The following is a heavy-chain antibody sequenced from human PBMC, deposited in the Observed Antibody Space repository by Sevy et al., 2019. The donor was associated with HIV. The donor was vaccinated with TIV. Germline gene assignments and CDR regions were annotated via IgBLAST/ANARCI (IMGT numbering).Heavy chain of an antibody. Sequence: GGSLRLSCAASGFTFSSFAMSWARHIPGKGLEWVSTINGRGGSAYYADSVKGRFTLSRDNSNNTVFLQMNRLRDEDMAVYYCARPTPRIAPSSAAFFDYWGQSTLVTVSS. D-gene: IGHD1-26*01. CDR2: INGRGGSA. V-gene: IGHV3-23*01. CDR3: ARPTPRIAPSSAAFFDY. CDR1: GFTFSSFA. J-gene: IGHJ4*02.